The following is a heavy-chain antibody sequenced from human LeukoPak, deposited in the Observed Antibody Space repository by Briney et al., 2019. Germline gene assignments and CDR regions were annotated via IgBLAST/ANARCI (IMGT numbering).Heavy chain of an antibody. CDR3: ARWVQVPLYYYYYMDV. CDR2: ISSSSSYI. CDR1: GFTFSSYS. V-gene: IGHV3-21*01. Sequence: PGGSLRLSCAASGFTFSSYSMNWVRQAPGKGLEWVSSISSSSSYIYYADSVKGRFTISRDNAKNSLYLQMNSLRAEDTAVYYCARWVQVPLYYYYYMDVWGKGTTVTVSS. J-gene: IGHJ6*03.